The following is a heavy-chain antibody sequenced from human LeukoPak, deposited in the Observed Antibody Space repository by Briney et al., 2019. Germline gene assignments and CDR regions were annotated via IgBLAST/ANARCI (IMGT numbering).Heavy chain of an antibody. CDR1: GGTFSSYA. D-gene: IGHD3-10*01. V-gene: IGHV1-69*05. CDR3: ARELVPYYYGSGSYYSHNWFDP. J-gene: IGHJ5*02. CDR2: IIPIFGTA. Sequence: SVKVSCKASGGTFSSYAISWVRQAPGQGLEWMGGIIPIFGTANYAQKFQGRVTITRDTSASTAYVELSSLRSEDTAVYYCARELVPYYYGSGSYYSHNWFDPWGQGTLVTVSS.